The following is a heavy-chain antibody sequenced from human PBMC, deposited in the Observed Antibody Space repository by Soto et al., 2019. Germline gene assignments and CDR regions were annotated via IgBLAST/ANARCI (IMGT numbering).Heavy chain of an antibody. CDR2: MYYSGST. CDR1: CGSISSGDHY. V-gene: IGHV4-30-4*01. CDR3: ARRSYYGSYGLDV. J-gene: IGHJ6*01. D-gene: IGHD3-10*01. Sequence: PSETLPLTCPISCGSISSGDHYWSWIRQPPAKGLEWIGYMYYSGSTYFSPSLKSRVTMSVDTSQNQFSLKLGCVTAADTAVYYCARRSYYGSYGLDVWGQGTTVT.